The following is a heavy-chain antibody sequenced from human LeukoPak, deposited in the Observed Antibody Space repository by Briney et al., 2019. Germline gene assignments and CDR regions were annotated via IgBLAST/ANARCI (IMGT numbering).Heavy chain of an antibody. J-gene: IGHJ4*02. CDR1: GYTFTDNF. D-gene: IGHD2-21*01. CDR2: VDPEDDET. CDR3: ATVRGSYSLGDN. Sequence: VATVKISCRASGYTFTDNFIHWVQQAPGKGLEWMGRVDPEDDETIYAKKFQGRLIISADTSTDTAYLELSSLTSEDTALYYCATVRGSYSLGDNWGQGTLVTVSS. V-gene: IGHV1-69-2*01.